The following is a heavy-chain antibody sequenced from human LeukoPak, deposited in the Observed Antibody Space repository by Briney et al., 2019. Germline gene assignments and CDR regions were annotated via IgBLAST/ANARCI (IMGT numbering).Heavy chain of an antibody. V-gene: IGHV3-21*01. CDR3: VRDFIGGHNDY. CDR1: GFTFSSYS. D-gene: IGHD3-16*01. J-gene: IGHJ4*02. Sequence: GGSLRLSCAASGFTFSSYSMKWVRQAPGKGLEWVSSISSSSVYIDYADSVKGRFTISRDNAKNSLSLQRASLRAEDTAVYYCVRDFIGGHNDYWGQGTLVTVSS. CDR2: ISSSSVYI.